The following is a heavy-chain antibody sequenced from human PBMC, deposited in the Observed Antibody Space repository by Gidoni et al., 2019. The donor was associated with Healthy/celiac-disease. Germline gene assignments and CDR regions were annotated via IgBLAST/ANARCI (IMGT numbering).Heavy chain of an antibody. D-gene: IGHD3-16*02. CDR2: NKSKTDGGTT. CDR3: TTKPYDYVLGSYRSYYYGMDV. Sequence: VQLVEPGGGLLTPGGSLRLSCSASGFTFSNACMIWVRQAPGKGLEWVGRNKSKTDGGTTDYAAPVKGRFTISRDDTKNTLYLQMNSLKTEETAVYYCTTKPYDYVLGSYRSYYYGMDVWGQGTTVTVSS. J-gene: IGHJ6*02. CDR1: GFTFSNAC. V-gene: IGHV3-15*07.